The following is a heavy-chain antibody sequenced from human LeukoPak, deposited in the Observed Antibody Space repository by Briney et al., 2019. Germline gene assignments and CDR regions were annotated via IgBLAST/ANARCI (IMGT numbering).Heavy chain of an antibody. Sequence: PSETLSLTCTVSGYSISSGYYWGWIRQPPGKGLEWIGSIYHSGSTYYNPSLKSRVTISVDTSKNQFSLKLSSVTAADTAVYYCARGGYSGYVNYLPMTSWGQGTLVTVSS. V-gene: IGHV4-38-2*02. CDR3: ARGGYSGYVNYLPMTS. J-gene: IGHJ5*02. CDR2: IYHSGST. D-gene: IGHD5-12*01. CDR1: GYSISSGYY.